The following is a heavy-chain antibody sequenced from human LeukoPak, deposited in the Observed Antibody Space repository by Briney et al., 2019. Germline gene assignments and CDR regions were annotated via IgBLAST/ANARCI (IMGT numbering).Heavy chain of an antibody. CDR3: ARVKLTTITPHDY. Sequence: SETLSLTCTVAARSLSSDYWSWVRQPAGKGLGWVGRIYASGSTNYTPSLKSRVTMSVDTSKNQFSLKLNSVTAADTAVYYCARVKLTTITPHDYWGQGALVTVSS. J-gene: IGHJ4*02. V-gene: IGHV4-4*07. D-gene: IGHD5-24*01. CDR2: IYASGST. CDR1: ARSLSSDY.